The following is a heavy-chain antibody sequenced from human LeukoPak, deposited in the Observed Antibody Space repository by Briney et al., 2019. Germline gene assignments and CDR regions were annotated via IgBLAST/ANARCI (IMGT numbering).Heavy chain of an antibody. CDR2: NNPNSGGT. CDR1: GYTFTDYH. D-gene: IGHD1-1*01. J-gene: IGHJ1*01. Sequence: ASVKVSCKASGYTFTDYHIYWLRQAPGQGLEWMGWNNPNSGGTNYAQKFQGRVTMTRDTSTNTAYMELSRLRSDDTAVYFCARVRATAATGTGARYFQDWGQGTLVTVSS. CDR3: ARVRATAATGTGARYFQD. V-gene: IGHV1-2*02.